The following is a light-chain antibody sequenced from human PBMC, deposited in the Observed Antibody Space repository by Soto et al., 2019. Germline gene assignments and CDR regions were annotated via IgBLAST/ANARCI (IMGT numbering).Light chain of an antibody. Sequence: DIQMTQSPSSVSASVGDTVTITCRASQDINSRLAWFQQQPGRPPKYVIQAAPMLQSGFPSRFAGSGSGRDFTLTIHTLQPEASATYYCLQVANLPRTFGQGTKVE. CDR1: QDINSR. V-gene: IGKV1-12*01. J-gene: IGKJ1*01. CDR2: AAP. CDR3: LQVANLPRT.